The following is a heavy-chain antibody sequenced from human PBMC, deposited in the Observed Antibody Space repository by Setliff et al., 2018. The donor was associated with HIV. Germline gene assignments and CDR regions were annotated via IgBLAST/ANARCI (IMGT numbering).Heavy chain of an antibody. D-gene: IGHD3-22*01. CDR2: ISSGSAGST. J-gene: IGHJ4*02. CDR3: AKETFYYDNSGYWPEPGYYFDY. V-gene: IGHV3-23*01. Sequence: PGGSLRLSCAASGFTFSTFTMNWVRQAPGKGLEWVSSISSGSAGSTYYADAVKGRFTISRDNSNNTLYLQMNSLKAEDTAVYYCAKETFYYDNSGYWPEPGYYFDYWGQGTLVTVSS. CDR1: GFTFSTFT.